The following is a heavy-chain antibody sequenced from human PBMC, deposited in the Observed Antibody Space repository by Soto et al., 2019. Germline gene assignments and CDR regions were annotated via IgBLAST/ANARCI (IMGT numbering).Heavy chain of an antibody. Sequence: PGGSLRLSCAASGFTFSSYWMNWVRQAPGKGLEWVANIKQDGSAKYYVDSVKGRFTISRDNAKNTLYLQMNSLRAEDTAVYYCARDRSSGVVVITTQPPGLDYWGQGTLVTVSS. CDR1: GFTFSSYW. CDR2: IKQDGSAK. V-gene: IGHV3-7*01. CDR3: ARDRSSGVVVITTQPPGLDY. D-gene: IGHD3-22*01. J-gene: IGHJ4*02.